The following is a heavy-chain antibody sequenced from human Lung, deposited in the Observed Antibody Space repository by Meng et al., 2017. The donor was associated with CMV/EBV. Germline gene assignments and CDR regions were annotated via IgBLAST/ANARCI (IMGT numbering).Heavy chain of an antibody. CDR1: GFTFSSYS. CDR2: ISSSSSYI. D-gene: IGHD6-6*01. CDR3: ARGGLIAARNDY. V-gene: IGHV3-21*01. Sequence: GGSLRLXCAASGFTFSSYSMNWVRQAPGKGLEWVSSISSSSSYIYYADSVKGRFTISRDNAKNSLYLQMNSLRAEDTAVYYCARGGLIAARNDYWGQGPLVTVSS. J-gene: IGHJ4*02.